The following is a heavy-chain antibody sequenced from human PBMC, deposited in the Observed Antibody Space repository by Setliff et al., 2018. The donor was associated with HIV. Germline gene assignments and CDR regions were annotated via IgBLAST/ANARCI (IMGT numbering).Heavy chain of an antibody. V-gene: IGHV1-69*13. J-gene: IGHJ4*02. D-gene: IGHD4-17*01. CDR1: GGTFSRYT. Sequence: SVKVSCKSSGGTFSRYTISWVRQAPGQGLEWMGGIIPIFGTSNYAQSFQGRVSITADASTSTAYMELSSLRSEDTAVYYCATLTYGDYHRLYYFDSWGQGTLVTVSS. CDR3: ATLTYGDYHRLYYFDS. CDR2: IIPIFGTS.